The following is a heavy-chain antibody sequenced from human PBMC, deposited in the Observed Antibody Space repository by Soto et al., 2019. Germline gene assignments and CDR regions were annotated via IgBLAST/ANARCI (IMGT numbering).Heavy chain of an antibody. J-gene: IGHJ4*02. V-gene: IGHV3-7*01. Sequence: GGSLRLSCAVSGFTFSRYWMSWVRQAPWRGLEWVASIDVYGSEKHYVDSVKGRFTISRDNAKSSLHLQVNSLRAEDTAVYYCARESHAHFDQWGQGTLVTVSS. CDR2: IDVYGSEK. CDR1: GFTFSRYW. CDR3: ARESHAHFDQ.